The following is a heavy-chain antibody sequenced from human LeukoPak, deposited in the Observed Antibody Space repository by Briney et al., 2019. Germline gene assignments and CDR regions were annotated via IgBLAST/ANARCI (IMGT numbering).Heavy chain of an antibody. V-gene: IGHV4-39*01. CDR3: ARHSGSGSLSRPFDP. CDR2: VYYTGST. Sequence: PLETLSLTCRVSGASVTSGGFYWGWLRQPPGKGPEWIATVYYTGSTYYNPSLKSRVTISIDTSKNQFSLRLTSVTTTDTAIYHCARHSGSGSLSRPFDPWGQGTLVSVSS. D-gene: IGHD3-10*01. J-gene: IGHJ5*02. CDR1: GASVTSGGFY.